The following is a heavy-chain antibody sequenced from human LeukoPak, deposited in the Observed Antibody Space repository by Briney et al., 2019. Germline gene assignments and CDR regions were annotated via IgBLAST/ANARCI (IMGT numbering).Heavy chain of an antibody. D-gene: IGHD3-22*01. CDR1: GFTFSSYA. CDR2: ISGSGGST. V-gene: IGHV3-23*01. Sequence: GGSLRLSCAASGFTFSSYAMSWVRQAPGKGLEWVSAISGSGGSTYYADSVRGRFAISRDNSKNTLYLQMNSLRAEDTAVYYCAKAERAYYYDSSEGYYFDYWGQGTLVTVSS. CDR3: AKAERAYYYDSSEGYYFDY. J-gene: IGHJ4*02.